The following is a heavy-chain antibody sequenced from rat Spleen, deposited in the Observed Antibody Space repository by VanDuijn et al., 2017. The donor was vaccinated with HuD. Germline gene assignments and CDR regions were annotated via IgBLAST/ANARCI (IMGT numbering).Heavy chain of an antibody. CDR1: GFTFSNYD. V-gene: IGHV5S13*01. Sequence: EVQLVESGGGLMQPGRSLKLSCAASGFTFSNYDMAWVRQAPTKGLEWIASISTGADNTYYRDSVKGRFTVSRDDANKTHYLQMDSLRSEDTATYYGALHGGLRNWFDSWGQGTLVTVSS. CDR3: ALHGGLRNWFDS. J-gene: IGHJ3*01. CDR2: ISTGADNT. D-gene: IGHD1-11*01.